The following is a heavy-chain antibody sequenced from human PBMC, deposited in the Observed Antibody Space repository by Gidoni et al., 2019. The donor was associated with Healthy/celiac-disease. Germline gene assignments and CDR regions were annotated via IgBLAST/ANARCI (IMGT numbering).Heavy chain of an antibody. J-gene: IGHJ4*02. D-gene: IGHD1-26*01. CDR1: VFTCSSSA. CDR2: ISGSGGST. CDR3: AKGGPTVGARCDY. V-gene: IGHV3-23*01. Sequence: VQLLESGGGLVQPGGSLRLACSASVFTCSSSAMSWVSQAPGQGLGWVSSISGSGGSTYYADSVKGRFTISSDNSKNTLYLIMNSLSAEDTAVYYCAKGGPTVGARCDYWGQGTLVTVSS.